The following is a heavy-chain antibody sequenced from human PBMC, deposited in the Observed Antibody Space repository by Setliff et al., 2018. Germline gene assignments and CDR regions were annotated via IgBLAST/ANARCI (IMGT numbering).Heavy chain of an antibody. Sequence: ASVKVSCKASGYSFSTYAMSWIRQAPGQGLEWMGWINTNTGNPSYAQGFTGRFVFSLDTSVSTAYLQISSLKPEDTAMYYCARASRFATIVWKGDYYMDVWDKGTTVTVS. CDR1: GYSFSTYA. D-gene: IGHD3-16*02. CDR3: ARASRFATIVWKGDYYMDV. J-gene: IGHJ6*03. V-gene: IGHV7-4-1*02. CDR2: INTNTGNP.